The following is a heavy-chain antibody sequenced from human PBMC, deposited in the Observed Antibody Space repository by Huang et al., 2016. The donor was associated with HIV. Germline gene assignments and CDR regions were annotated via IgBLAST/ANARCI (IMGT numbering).Heavy chain of an antibody. V-gene: IGHV1-69*01. CDR2: IIPIFGTA. Sequence: QVQLVQSGAEVKKPGSSVKVSCKASGGTFSSYSIIWVRQAPGQGLEWMGGIIPIFGTANDAKKFQGRVTITADESTSTGYMELSSLRSEDTAVYYCARAATIFGVENGGHYAMDVWGQGTTVSVS. CDR3: ARAATIFGVENGGHYAMDV. J-gene: IGHJ6*02. CDR1: GGTFSSYS. D-gene: IGHD3-3*01.